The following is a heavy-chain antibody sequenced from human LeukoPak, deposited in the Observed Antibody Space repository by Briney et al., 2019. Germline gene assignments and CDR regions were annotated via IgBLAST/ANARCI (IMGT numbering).Heavy chain of an antibody. CDR2: IWYDGSNK. V-gene: IGHV3-33*01. Sequence: PGRSLRLSCAASGFTFSSYGMHWVRQAPGKGLEWVAVIWYDGSNKYYADSVKGRFTISRDNSKNPLYLQMNSLRAEDTAVYYCARDESYYFDYWGQGTLVTVSS. J-gene: IGHJ4*02. CDR1: GFTFSSYG. CDR3: ARDESYYFDY.